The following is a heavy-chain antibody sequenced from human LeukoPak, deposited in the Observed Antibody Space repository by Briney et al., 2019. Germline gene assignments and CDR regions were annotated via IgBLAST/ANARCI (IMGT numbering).Heavy chain of an antibody. D-gene: IGHD1-26*01. J-gene: IGHJ4*02. CDR1: AGSVSSGSYY. CDR2: IYYTGST. CDR3: AKLGVVGATSSFDY. Sequence: SETLSLTCTVSAGSVSSGSYYWSWIRQPPGKGLEWIGYIYYTGSTNYNPSLKSRVTISVDTSKNQFSLKLSSVTAADTAVYYCAKLGVVGATSSFDYWGQGTLVTVSS. V-gene: IGHV4-61*01.